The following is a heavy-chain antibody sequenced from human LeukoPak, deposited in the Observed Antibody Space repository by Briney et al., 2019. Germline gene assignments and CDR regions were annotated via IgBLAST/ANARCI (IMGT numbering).Heavy chain of an antibody. D-gene: IGHD4-17*01. Sequence: GGSLRLSCTASGFTFSSYNFDWVRQAPGKGLEWVSSISTSHTYIYYADSLQGRFTISRDNAKNSLYLQMNSLRAEDTALYYCARGVSDYGGSYYYYYIDVWGKGTTVTVSS. CDR2: ISTSHTYI. J-gene: IGHJ6*03. V-gene: IGHV3-21*04. CDR1: GFTFSSYN. CDR3: ARGVSDYGGSYYYYYIDV.